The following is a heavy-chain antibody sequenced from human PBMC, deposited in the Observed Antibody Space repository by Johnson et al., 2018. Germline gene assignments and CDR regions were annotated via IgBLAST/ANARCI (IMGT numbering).Heavy chain of an antibody. CDR1: GGTFSSYA. CDR3: ARDGQAFDI. J-gene: IGHJ3*02. V-gene: IGHV1-69*01. Sequence: VQLVETGAEVKKPGSSVKVSCKASGGTFSSYALNWVRQAPGQGLEWMGGIIPMFDTTKYAKKFQGRVTFTADESSTTAYMELSGLTSEDTAIYYCARDGQAFDIWGQGTMVTVSA. CDR2: IIPMFDTT.